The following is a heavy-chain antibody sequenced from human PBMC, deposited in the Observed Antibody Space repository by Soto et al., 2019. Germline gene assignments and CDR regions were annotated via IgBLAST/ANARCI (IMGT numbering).Heavy chain of an antibody. V-gene: IGHV1-46*01. J-gene: IGHJ5*02. Sequence: QVQLVQSGAEVKKPGASVKVSCKASGYTFTNYYMHWVRQAPGQGLEWMGVVNPNGGSTDYAQKFQGRVTLTWETATSTVYMELISLSSADTAVYYCARSRGWFDTWCPGTLVTVSS. CDR1: GYTFTNYY. CDR3: ARSRGWFDT. CDR2: VNPNGGST. D-gene: IGHD3-10*01.